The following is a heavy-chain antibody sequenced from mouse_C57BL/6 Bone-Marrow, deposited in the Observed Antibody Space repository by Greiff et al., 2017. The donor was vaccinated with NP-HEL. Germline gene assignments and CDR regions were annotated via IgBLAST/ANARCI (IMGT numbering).Heavy chain of an antibody. D-gene: IGHD1-1*01. CDR1: GYTFTSYW. Sequence: QVQLQQPGAELVKPGASVKLSCKASGYTFTSYWMHWVKQRPGQGLEWIGMIHPNSGSTNYNEKFKSKATLTVDKSSSTAYMQLSSLTSYSSAFYYFARKLPWFAYCCQGPLVTVSA. J-gene: IGHJ3*01. V-gene: IGHV1-64*01. CDR3: ARKLPWFAY. CDR2: IHPNSGST.